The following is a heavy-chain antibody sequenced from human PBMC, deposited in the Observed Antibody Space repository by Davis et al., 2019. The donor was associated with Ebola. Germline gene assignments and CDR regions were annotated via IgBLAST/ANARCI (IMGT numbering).Heavy chain of an antibody. J-gene: IGHJ4*02. CDR3: ARDTTVAGGGQNY. D-gene: IGHD6-13*01. CDR2: IKEDGSDK. Sequence: GESLKISCAASGFTFSTYWMSWVRQAPGKGPEWVANIKEDGSDKYYVDSVKGRFTISRENAKNSLYLQMSSLRVEDTVVYYCARDTTVAGGGQNYWGQGTLVTVSS. V-gene: IGHV3-7*01. CDR1: GFTFSTYW.